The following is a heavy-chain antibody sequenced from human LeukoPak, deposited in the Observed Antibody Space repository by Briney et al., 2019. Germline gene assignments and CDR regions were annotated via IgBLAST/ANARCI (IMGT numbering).Heavy chain of an antibody. Sequence: GRFTISRDNAKNTLYLQMNSLRAEDTAVYYCARIVGAYGFDHWGQGTLVTVSS. J-gene: IGHJ4*02. V-gene: IGHV3-74*01. D-gene: IGHD1-26*01. CDR3: ARIVGAYGFDH.